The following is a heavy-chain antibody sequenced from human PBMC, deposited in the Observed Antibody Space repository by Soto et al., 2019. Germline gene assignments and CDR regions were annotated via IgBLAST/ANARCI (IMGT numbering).Heavy chain of an antibody. CDR3: ARVGLVGVVVTTPFDY. D-gene: IGHD3-22*01. J-gene: IGHJ4*02. Sequence: ASVKVSCKASGYTFTSYYMHWVRQAPGQGLEWMGIINPSGGSTSYAQKFQGRVTMTRDTSTSTVYMELSSLRSEDTAVYYCARVGLVGVVVTTPFDYWGQGTLVTVSS. V-gene: IGHV1-46*01. CDR1: GYTFTSYY. CDR2: INPSGGST.